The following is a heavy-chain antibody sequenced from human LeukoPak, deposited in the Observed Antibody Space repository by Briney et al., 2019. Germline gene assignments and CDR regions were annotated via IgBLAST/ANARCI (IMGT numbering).Heavy chain of an antibody. CDR1: GGSMSSGSYY. J-gene: IGHJ3*02. V-gene: IGHV4-61*02. CDR3: ARSYYYDSSGSKDAFDI. D-gene: IGHD3-22*01. Sequence: SETLSLTCTVSGGSMSSGSYYWNWIRQPAGKGLEWIGRIYTSGSTNYNPSLKSRVTISVGTSKNQFSLKLSSVTAADTAVYYCARSYYYDSSGSKDAFDIWGQGTMVTVSS. CDR2: IYTSGST.